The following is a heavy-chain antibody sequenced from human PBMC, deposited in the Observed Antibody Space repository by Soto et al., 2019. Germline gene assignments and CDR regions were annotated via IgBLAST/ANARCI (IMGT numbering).Heavy chain of an antibody. CDR2: IWYDGSNK. J-gene: IGHJ4*02. CDR1: GFTFSSYG. V-gene: IGHV3-33*01. D-gene: IGHD3-22*01. Sequence: QVQLVESGGGVVQPGRSLRLSCAASGFTFSSYGMHWVRQAPGKGLEWVAGIWYDGSNKYYADSVKGRFTISRDNAKNALYLQMNSLRDEDTAVYYCARDQDKYYYDSSGYYGLGYWGQGTLVTVSS. CDR3: ARDQDKYYYDSSGYYGLGY.